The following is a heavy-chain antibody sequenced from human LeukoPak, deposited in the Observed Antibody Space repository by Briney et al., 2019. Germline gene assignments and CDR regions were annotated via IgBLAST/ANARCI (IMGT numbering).Heavy chain of an antibody. CDR3: ARGRWVKTKSWFSGYVMEAAYFDY. J-gene: IGHJ4*02. CDR2: IIPIFGTA. CDR1: GGTFSSYA. V-gene: IGHV1-69*13. D-gene: IGHD5-12*01. Sequence: ASVKVSCKASGGTFSSYAISWVRQAPGQGLEWMGGIIPIFGTANYAQKFQGRVTLTADESTSTAYMELSSLRSEDTAVYYCARGRWVKTKSWFSGYVMEAAYFDYWGQGTLVTVSS.